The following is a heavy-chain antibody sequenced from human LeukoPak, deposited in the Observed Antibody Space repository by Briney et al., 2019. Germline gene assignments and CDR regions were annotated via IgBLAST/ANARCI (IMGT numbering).Heavy chain of an antibody. CDR2: INHSGST. J-gene: IGHJ5*02. V-gene: IGHV4-34*01. Sequence: SETLSLTCAVYGGSFSGYYWSWIRQPPGKGREWVGEINHSGSTNYNPSLKSRVTISVDTSKNQFSLKLSSVTAADTAVYYCARGDSGSSPGWFDPWGQGTLVTVSS. CDR1: GGSFSGYY. CDR3: ARGDSGSSPGWFDP. D-gene: IGHD6-6*01.